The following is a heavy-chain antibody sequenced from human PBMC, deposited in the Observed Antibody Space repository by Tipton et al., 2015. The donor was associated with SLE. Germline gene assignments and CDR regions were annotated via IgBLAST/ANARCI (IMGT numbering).Heavy chain of an antibody. CDR1: GGSFSGYY. CDR3: ARADGDYPG. Sequence: SLTCAVYGGSFSGYYWSWIRQPPGKGLEWIGEINHSGSTNYNPSLKSRVTISVDTSKNQFSLKLSSVTAADTAVYYCARADGDYPGWGQGTLVTVSS. J-gene: IGHJ4*02. D-gene: IGHD4-17*01. CDR2: INHSGST. V-gene: IGHV4-34*01.